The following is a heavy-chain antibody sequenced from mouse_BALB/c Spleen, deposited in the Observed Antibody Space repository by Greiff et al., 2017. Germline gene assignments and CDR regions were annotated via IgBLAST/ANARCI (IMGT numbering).Heavy chain of an antibody. CDR3: ARKGPSFDY. J-gene: IGHJ2*01. CDR2: ISSGGSYT. CDR1: GFTFSSYG. Sequence: EVKLQESGGDLVKPGGSLKLSCAASGFTFSSYGMSWVRQTPDKRLEWVATISSGGSYTYYPDSVKGRFTISRDNAKNTLYLQMSSLKSEDTAMYYCARKGPSFDYWGQGTTLTVSS. V-gene: IGHV5-6*01.